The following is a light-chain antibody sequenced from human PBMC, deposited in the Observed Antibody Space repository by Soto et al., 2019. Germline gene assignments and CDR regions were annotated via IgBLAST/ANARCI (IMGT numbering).Light chain of an antibody. CDR2: EVF. CDR1: SSDVGNYNY. J-gene: IGLJ1*01. V-gene: IGLV2-8*01. CDR3: SSYAGSNNYV. Sequence: QSALTQPPSASGSPGQSVTISCTGTSSDVGNYNYVSWYQQHPGKAPKLMIYEVFKRPSGVPDLFSCSKSGNTASLTVSGLQAEDEADYYCSSYAGSNNYVFGTGTKLTVL.